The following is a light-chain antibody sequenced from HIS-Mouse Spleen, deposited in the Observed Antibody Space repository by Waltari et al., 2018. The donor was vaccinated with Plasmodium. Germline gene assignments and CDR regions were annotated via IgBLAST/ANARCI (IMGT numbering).Light chain of an antibody. Sequence: SYELTQPPSVSVSPGQTARITCSGDALPKQYAYWYQQKPGQAPVLLIYKESERPDGIPERFSGSNSGNTATLTISGTQAMDEADYYCQAWDSSTDYVFGTGTKVTVL. CDR2: KES. CDR3: QAWDSSTDYV. V-gene: IGLV3-25*02. J-gene: IGLJ1*01. CDR1: ALPKQY.